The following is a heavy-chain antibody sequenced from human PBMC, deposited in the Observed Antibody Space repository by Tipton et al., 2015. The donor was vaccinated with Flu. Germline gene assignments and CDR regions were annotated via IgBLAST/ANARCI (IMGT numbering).Heavy chain of an antibody. CDR2: IYTSGST. CDR3: ARRDYSNYVSEPKNWFDP. V-gene: IGHV4-61*02. CDR1: GGSISSGPCF. J-gene: IGHJ5*02. D-gene: IGHD4-11*01. Sequence: TLSLTCTVSGGSISSGPCFWSWVRQPAGKGLEWIGRIYTSGSTHYNPSLKSRVTISVDTSKNHFSLKVTSVTAADTAVYYCARRDYSNYVSEPKNWFDPWGQGTLVTVSS.